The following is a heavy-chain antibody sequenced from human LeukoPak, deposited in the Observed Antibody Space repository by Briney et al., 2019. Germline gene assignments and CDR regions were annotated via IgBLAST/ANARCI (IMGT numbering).Heavy chain of an antibody. J-gene: IGHJ4*02. V-gene: IGHV3-23*01. CDR2: LSGSGAST. CDR1: GFTLSRHS. D-gene: IGHD3-10*01. Sequence: PGGSLRLSCAASGFTLSRHSMRCAPHAPGKGLEWVSALSGSGASTYYADSVKGRFTISRDNSKNTLYLQMNSLRAEDTAVYYCASRATLWFGELSPIDYWGQGTLVTVSS. CDR3: ASRATLWFGELSPIDY.